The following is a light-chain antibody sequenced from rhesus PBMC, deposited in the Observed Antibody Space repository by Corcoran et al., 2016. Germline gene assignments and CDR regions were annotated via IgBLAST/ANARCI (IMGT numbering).Light chain of an antibody. CDR1: QSVSSS. J-gene: IGKJ1*01. Sequence: EIVMTQSPATLSLSPGERATLSCRASQSVSSSLAWYQQKPGQAPKLLIYGASSRATGIPDRFSGSGVGTEWTLTISSLGPEDVGVYYCQQDYSWRTFGQGTKVEIK. CDR3: QQDYSWRT. CDR2: GAS. V-gene: IGKV3-42*01.